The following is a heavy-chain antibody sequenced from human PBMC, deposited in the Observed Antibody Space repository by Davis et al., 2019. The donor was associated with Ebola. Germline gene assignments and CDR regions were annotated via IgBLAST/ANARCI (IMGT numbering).Heavy chain of an antibody. CDR2: ISSGGSTR. J-gene: IGHJ4*02. CDR3: AKSSSWYFLDY. V-gene: IGHV3-48*03. CDR1: GFIFSGYE. D-gene: IGHD2-15*01. Sequence: PGGSLRLSCAASGFIFSGYEMNWVRQAPGKGLEWVSYISSGGSTRKYADSVKGRFTISRDNAKNSLYLQMNGLRVEDTAVYYCAKSSSWYFLDYWGQGILVTVSS.